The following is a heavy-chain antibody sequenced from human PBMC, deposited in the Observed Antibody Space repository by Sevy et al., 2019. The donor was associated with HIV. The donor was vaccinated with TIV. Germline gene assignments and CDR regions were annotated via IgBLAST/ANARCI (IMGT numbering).Heavy chain of an antibody. CDR3: AIDHRRDGMIVVPFEK. CDR1: GLSFSNAW. D-gene: IGHD3-22*01. J-gene: IGHJ4*02. CDR2: IRSETGGGTT. Sequence: GGSLRLSCAASGLSFSNAWMVWVRQAPGKGLEWVGRIRSETGGGTTDFAAFAKGKFTISRDDPKNTLYLQMNSLKTEDTAVYYCAIDHRRDGMIVVPFEKWGLGTLVTVSS. V-gene: IGHV3-15*01.